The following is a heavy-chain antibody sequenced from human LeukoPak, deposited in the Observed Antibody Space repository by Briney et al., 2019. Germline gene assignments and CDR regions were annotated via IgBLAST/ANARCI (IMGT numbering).Heavy chain of an antibody. CDR2: IIPIFGTT. J-gene: IGHJ5*02. CDR1: GGTFSYFA. CDR3: ARDRSRSLGPIMQLWSSGWFDP. V-gene: IGHV1-69*13. D-gene: IGHD5-18*01. Sequence: GASVKVSCKASGGTFSYFAINWVRQAPGQGLEWMGGIIPIFGTTNYTQKFQARVTITADESTSTAYMELSSLRFEDTAVYYCARDRSRSLGPIMQLWSSGWFDPWGQGMLVTVSS.